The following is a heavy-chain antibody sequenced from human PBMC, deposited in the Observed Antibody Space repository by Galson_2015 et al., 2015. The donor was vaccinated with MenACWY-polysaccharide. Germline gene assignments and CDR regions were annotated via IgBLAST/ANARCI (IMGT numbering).Heavy chain of an antibody. CDR1: GFTFSSYA. J-gene: IGHJ6*02. D-gene: IGHD3-3*01. Sequence: SLRLSCAASGFTFSSYAMHWVRQAPGKGLEWVAVISHDGSNKYYADSVKGRFTISRDNSKNTLYLQMNSLRAEDTAVYYCARGLSAFDFGVVTYYYYYGMDVWGQGTTVTVSS. CDR2: ISHDGSNK. CDR3: ARGLSAFDFGVVTYYYYYGMDV. V-gene: IGHV3-30-3*01.